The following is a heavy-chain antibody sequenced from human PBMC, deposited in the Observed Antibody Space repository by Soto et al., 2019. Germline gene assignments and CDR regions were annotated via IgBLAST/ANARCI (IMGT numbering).Heavy chain of an antibody. CDR2: ISGSGSTT. Sequence: EVQLLESGGGLVQPGGSLRLSCAASGLTFSGYGMSWVRQAPGTGLEWVSAISGSGSTTYYADSVKGLFTISRDDSKNILCLQMNSLRAEDTAVYYCVTRSRGLQSSPPRLDSWGQGTLVTVSS. CDR3: VTRSRGLQSSPPRLDS. J-gene: IGHJ4*02. CDR1: GLTFSGYG. D-gene: IGHD4-4*01. V-gene: IGHV3-23*01.